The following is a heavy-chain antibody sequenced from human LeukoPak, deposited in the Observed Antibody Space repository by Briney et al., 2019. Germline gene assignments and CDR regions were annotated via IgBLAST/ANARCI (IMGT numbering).Heavy chain of an antibody. CDR1: GGSISLSYYY. V-gene: IGHV4-39*07. J-gene: IGHJ4*02. D-gene: IGHD6-19*01. CDR3: ARGTLYSGWSYYFDY. CDR2: VYYSETT. Sequence: SETLSLTCSVSGGSISLSYYYWGWIRQPPGKALKWIGSVYYSETTSYNPSLKSRVTRSVDMSKNHFSLRLSSVTAADTAMYYCARGTLYSGWSYYFDYWGQGSQVTVSS.